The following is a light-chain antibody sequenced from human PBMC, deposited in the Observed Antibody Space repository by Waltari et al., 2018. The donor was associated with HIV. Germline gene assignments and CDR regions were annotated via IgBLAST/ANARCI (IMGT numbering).Light chain of an antibody. Sequence: QLVLTQSPSASASLGASVQLTCTLSSGHSSYAIAWHQQQPEKGPRYLMKLNSDGSHSKGDGIPDRFSGSSSGAERYLTISSLQSEDEADYYCQTWGTGIRVFGGGTKLTVL. V-gene: IGLV4-69*01. CDR1: SGHSSYA. CDR2: LNSDGSH. CDR3: QTWGTGIRV. J-gene: IGLJ2*01.